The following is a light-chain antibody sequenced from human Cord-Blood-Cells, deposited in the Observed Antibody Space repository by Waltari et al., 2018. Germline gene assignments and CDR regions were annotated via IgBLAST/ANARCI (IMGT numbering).Light chain of an antibody. CDR1: SGHSSYA. CDR3: QTWGTGIHWV. CDR2: LNSDGSH. Sequence: QLVLTQSPSASASLGASVKLTCTLSSGHSSYAIAWHQQQPGKGPRYLMKLNSDGSHRKGDGIPGLFSGSSCGAERYLTISSLQSEDEADYYCQTWGTGIHWVFGGGTKLTVL. V-gene: IGLV4-69*01. J-gene: IGLJ3*02.